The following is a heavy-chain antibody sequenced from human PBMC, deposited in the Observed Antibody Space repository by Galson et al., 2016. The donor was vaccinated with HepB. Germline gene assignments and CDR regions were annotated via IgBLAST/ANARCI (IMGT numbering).Heavy chain of an antibody. CDR1: GFSFSNYG. CDR3: AKDYCSGTCHLGRWNV. CDR2: VSYGGSKN. V-gene: IGHV3-30*18. J-gene: IGHJ6*02. D-gene: IGHD2-15*01. Sequence: SLRLSCAASGFSFSNYGMHWVRQAPGKGLEWVAGVSYGGSKNYYVDSVKGRFTISRDNSKNTLYLQMNSLRPEDTAIYYCAKDYCSGTCHLGRWNVWGQGTPVTVSS.